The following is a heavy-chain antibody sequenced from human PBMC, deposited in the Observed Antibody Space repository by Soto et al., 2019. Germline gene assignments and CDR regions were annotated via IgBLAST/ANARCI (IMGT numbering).Heavy chain of an antibody. CDR3: AGYLRGEQLPFGY. V-gene: IGHV3-30*04. J-gene: IGHJ4*02. CDR1: GFTFSSYA. D-gene: IGHD1-26*01. CDR2: ISYDGSNN. Sequence: GGSLRLSCAASGFTFSSYAMHWVRQAPGKGLEWVAVISYDGSNNYYADSVKGRFTISRDNSKNTLYLQMNSLRAEDPAVYYCAGYLRGEQLPFGYWGQGTLVTVSS.